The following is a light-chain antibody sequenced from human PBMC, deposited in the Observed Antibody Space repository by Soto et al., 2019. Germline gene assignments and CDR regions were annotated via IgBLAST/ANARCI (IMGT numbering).Light chain of an antibody. CDR3: QQSYSIPFT. V-gene: IGKV1-39*01. Sequence: DIQMTHSPSSLSASVGDRVTISCRASQSIHAYLTWYQQKPGEAPRLLIYGASSLQSGVPSRFSGSGSGTDFTLTISSLQPEDFALYYCQQSYSIPFTVGQGTKVDSK. CDR1: QSIHAY. J-gene: IGKJ2*01. CDR2: GAS.